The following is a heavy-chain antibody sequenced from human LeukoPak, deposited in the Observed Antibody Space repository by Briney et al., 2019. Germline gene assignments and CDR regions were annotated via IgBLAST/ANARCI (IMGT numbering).Heavy chain of an antibody. CDR3: ARDFDYVWGSYRYPSDY. Sequence: GASVKVSCKASGYTFTSYGISWVRQAPGQGLEWMGIINPSGGSTSYAQKFQGRVTMTRDTSTSTVYMELSSLRSEDTAVYYCARDFDYVWGSYRYPSDYWGQGTLVTVSS. V-gene: IGHV1-46*01. CDR1: GYTFTSYG. J-gene: IGHJ4*02. D-gene: IGHD3-16*02. CDR2: INPSGGST.